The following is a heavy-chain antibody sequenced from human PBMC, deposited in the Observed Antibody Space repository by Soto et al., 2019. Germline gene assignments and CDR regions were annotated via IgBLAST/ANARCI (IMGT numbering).Heavy chain of an antibody. CDR2: IYYSGST. J-gene: IGHJ6*02. Sequence: SETLSLTCTVSGGSISSYYWSWIRQPPGKGLEWIGYIYYSGSTNYNPSLKSRVTISVDTSKNQFSLKLSSVTAADTAVYYCARGGLRYYYYGMDVWGQGTTVTVSS. V-gene: IGHV4-59*01. CDR1: GGSISSYY. D-gene: IGHD1-26*01. CDR3: ARGGLRYYYYGMDV.